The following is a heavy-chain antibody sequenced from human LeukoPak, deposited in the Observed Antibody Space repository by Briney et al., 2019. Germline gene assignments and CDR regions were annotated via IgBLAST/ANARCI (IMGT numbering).Heavy chain of an antibody. Sequence: GASVKVSCKASGYTFTSYGISWVRQAPGQGLEWMGWISAYNGNTNYAQKLQGRGTMTTDTSPGTAYMALRSLRSDDTAVYYWASTSPCSGGSCYPLGYWGQGTLVTVSS. D-gene: IGHD2-15*01. J-gene: IGHJ4*02. CDR3: ASTSPCSGGSCYPLGY. CDR1: GYTFTSYG. CDR2: ISAYNGNT. V-gene: IGHV1-18*01.